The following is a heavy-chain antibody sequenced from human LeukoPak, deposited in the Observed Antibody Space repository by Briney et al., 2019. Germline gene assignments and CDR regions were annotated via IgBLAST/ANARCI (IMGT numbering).Heavy chain of an antibody. V-gene: IGHV3-74*01. J-gene: IGHJ5*02. D-gene: IGHD2-21*02. CDR3: ANSYCGGDCYLP. CDR2: TNSDGTST. CDR1: GFTFSNYW. Sequence: PGGSLRLSCAASGFTFSNYWVHWVRQAPGKGLEWVSRTNSDGTSTSYADSVKGRFTISRDNSKNTLYLQMNSLRVEDTAVYYCANSYCGGDCYLPWGQGTLVTVSS.